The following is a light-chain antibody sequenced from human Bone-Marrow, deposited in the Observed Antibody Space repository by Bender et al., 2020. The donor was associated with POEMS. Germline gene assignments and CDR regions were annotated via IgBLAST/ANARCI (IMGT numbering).Light chain of an antibody. J-gene: IGLJ1*01. CDR1: TSDIGSSNY. CDR2: EGN. Sequence: QSALTQPASVSGSPGQSITISCTGTTSDIGSSNYVFWYQQYASKAPRLMIYEGNERPSGVSNRFSASKSDDTASLTISGLQADDEADYYCCSVTRSGAYVFGTGTTVTV. V-gene: IGLV2-23*01. CDR3: CSVTRSGAYV.